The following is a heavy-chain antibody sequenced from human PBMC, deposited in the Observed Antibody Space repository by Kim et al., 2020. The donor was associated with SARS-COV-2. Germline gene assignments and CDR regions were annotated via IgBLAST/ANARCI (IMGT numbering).Heavy chain of an antibody. CDR3: ARVGAYSGYDPDY. CDR2: IIPIFGTA. Sequence: SVKVSCKASGGTFSSYAISWVRQAPGQGLEWMGGIIPIFGTANYAQKFQGRVTITADESTSTAYMELSSLRSEDTAVYYCARVGAYSGYDPDYWGQGTLVTVSS. D-gene: IGHD5-12*01. J-gene: IGHJ4*02. V-gene: IGHV1-69*13. CDR1: GGTFSSYA.